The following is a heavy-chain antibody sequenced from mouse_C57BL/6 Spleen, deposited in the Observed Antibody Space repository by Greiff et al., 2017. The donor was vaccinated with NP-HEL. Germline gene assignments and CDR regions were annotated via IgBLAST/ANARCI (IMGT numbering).Heavy chain of an antibody. CDR1: GFSLTSYG. V-gene: IGHV2-5*01. CDR3: ANERDYYGSSYWYFDV. J-gene: IGHJ1*03. CDR2: IWRGGST. Sequence: QVQLKESGPGLVQPSQSLSITCTVSGFSLTSYGVHWVRQSPGKGLEWLGVIWRGGSTDYNAAFMSRLSITKDNSKSQVFFKMNSLQADDTAIYYCANERDYYGSSYWYFDVWGTGTTVTVSS. D-gene: IGHD1-1*01.